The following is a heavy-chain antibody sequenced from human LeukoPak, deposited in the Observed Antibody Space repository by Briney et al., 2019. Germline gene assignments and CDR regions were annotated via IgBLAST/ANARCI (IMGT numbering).Heavy chain of an antibody. CDR3: ARPLTAMVLWSPPNYGMDV. CDR2: ISWNSRSL. CDR1: GLSFDHYA. J-gene: IGHJ6*02. D-gene: IGHD5-18*01. V-gene: IGHV3-9*01. Sequence: GGSLRLSCAASGLSFDHYAMHWVRQAPGKGLEWVSGISWNSRSLVYADSVKGRFTISRDNAKNSLYLQMNSLRAEDTAVYYCARPLTAMVLWSPPNYGMDVWGQGTTVTVSS.